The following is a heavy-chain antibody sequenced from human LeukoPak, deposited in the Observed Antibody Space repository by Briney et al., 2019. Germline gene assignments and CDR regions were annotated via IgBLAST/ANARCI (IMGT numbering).Heavy chain of an antibody. CDR1: GFTFRSYS. J-gene: IGHJ4*02. V-gene: IGHV3-48*02. D-gene: IGHD5-18*01. CDR3: AREGIQLWLFFDY. CDR2: ISKSSDTI. Sequence: PGRSLRLSCAASGFTFRSYSMNWVRQAPGKGLEWVSYISKSSDTIKYADSVKGRFTISRDNAKNSLYLQMNSLRDEDTAVYYCAREGIQLWLFFDYWGQGTLVTVSS.